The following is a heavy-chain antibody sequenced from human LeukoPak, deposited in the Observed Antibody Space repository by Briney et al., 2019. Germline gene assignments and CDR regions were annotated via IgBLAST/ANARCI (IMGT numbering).Heavy chain of an antibody. CDR1: GYTFTNYY. J-gene: IGHJ4*02. CDR2: INPSADSA. CDR3: ARAGYDSTWYFFDY. Sequence: GASVKVSCKPSGYTFTNYYIHWVRQAPGQGLEWLGIINPSADSASYAQKFQGRVTVTRDTSTSTVYMELSSLRSEDTAVYYCARAGYDSTWYFFDYWGQGALVTVSS. D-gene: IGHD6-13*01. V-gene: IGHV1-46*01.